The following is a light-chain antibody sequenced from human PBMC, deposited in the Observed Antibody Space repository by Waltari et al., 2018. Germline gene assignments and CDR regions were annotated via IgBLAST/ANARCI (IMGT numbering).Light chain of an antibody. CDR3: MQATQWPLT. CDR2: KVF. CDR1: QSLVHSDGKTY. Sequence: DVVMTQSPLSLPVTIGQPATISCRSSQSLVHSDGKTYLNWFHQRPGQSQRRLIYKVFNRDSGVPDRFRGSGSGTDFTLKISRVEAEDVGTYYCMQATQWPLTFGQGTKVEIK. V-gene: IGKV2-30*02. J-gene: IGKJ1*01.